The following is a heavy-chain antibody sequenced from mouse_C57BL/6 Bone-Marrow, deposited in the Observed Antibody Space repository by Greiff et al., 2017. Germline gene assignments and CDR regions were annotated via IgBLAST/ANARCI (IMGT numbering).Heavy chain of an antibody. Sequence: VQLQQPGAELVKPGASVKLSCKASGYTFTSYWMHWVKQRPGQGLEWIGMIHPNSGSTNYNEKFKSKATLTVDKSSSTAYMQLSSLTSEDSAVYYCAGAAQATGDYFDYWGQGTTLTVSS. D-gene: IGHD3-2*02. CDR3: AGAAQATGDYFDY. CDR1: GYTFTSYW. V-gene: IGHV1-64*01. CDR2: IHPNSGST. J-gene: IGHJ2*01.